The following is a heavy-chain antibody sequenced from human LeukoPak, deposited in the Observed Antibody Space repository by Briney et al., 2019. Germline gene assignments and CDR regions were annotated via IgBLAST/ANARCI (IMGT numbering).Heavy chain of an antibody. D-gene: IGHD6-6*01. J-gene: IGHJ3*02. CDR1: GGAISSDDYY. CDR3: ARDTTEYSSSYAFDI. V-gene: IGHV4-30-4*08. Sequence: SETLSLTCTVSGGAISSDDYYWAWIRQPPGAGLEWIGYIYYSGSTYYNPSLKSRVTISVDTSKNQFSLKLSSVTAADTAVYYCARDTTEYSSSYAFDIWGQGTMVTVSS. CDR2: IYYSGST.